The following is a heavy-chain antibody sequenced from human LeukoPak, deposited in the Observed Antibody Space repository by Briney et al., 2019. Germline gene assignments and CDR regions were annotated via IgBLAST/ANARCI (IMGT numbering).Heavy chain of an antibody. D-gene: IGHD4-11*01. V-gene: IGHV1-8*01. J-gene: IGHJ6*03. Sequence: ASVKVSCKDSGYTFTSYDITWVRQATGQGLEWMGWMNPNSGNTGYAQRFQGRVTMTRDTSISTAYMELSSLRSEDTAVYYCARGYSNYDGIRTKTFYYMNGWGEGTTVTVSS. CDR2: MNPNSGNT. CDR1: GYTFTSYD. CDR3: ARGYSNYDGIRTKTFYYMNG.